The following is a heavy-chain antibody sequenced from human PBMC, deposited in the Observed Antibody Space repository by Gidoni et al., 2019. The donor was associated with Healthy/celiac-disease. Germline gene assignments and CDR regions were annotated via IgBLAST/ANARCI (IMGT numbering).Heavy chain of an antibody. V-gene: IGHV4-61*02. D-gene: IGHD3-10*01. J-gene: IGHJ6*02. CDR2: IYTSGST. Sequence: QVQLQESGPGLVKPSQTLSLTCTVSGGSISSGSYYWSWIRQPAGKGLEWIGRIYTSGSTNYNPSLKSRVTISVDTSKNQFSLKLSSVTAADTAVYYCARESVTMVRGEYYYGMDVWGQGTTVTVSS. CDR3: ARESVTMVRGEYYYGMDV. CDR1: GGSISSGSYY.